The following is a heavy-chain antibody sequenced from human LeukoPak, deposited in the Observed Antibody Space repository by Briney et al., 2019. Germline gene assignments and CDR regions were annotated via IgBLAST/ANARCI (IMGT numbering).Heavy chain of an antibody. J-gene: IGHJ5*02. Sequence: SETLSLTCTVSGGSISRSTFYWGWIRQPPGKGLEWIGSISYSGSTFYNPSLKSRVTIPVDTSKNQFSLKLSSVTAADSAVYYCARQHYYDTSPMTSWGQGTLVTVSS. CDR3: ARQHYYDTSPMTS. CDR1: GGSISRSTFY. D-gene: IGHD3-22*01. CDR2: ISYSGST. V-gene: IGHV4-39*01.